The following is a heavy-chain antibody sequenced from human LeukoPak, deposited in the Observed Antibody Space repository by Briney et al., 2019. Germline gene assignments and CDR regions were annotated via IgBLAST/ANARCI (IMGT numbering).Heavy chain of an antibody. CDR3: AKRISGSSKALDY. CDR2: ISRGGVIS. V-gene: IGHV3-23*01. D-gene: IGHD1-26*01. CDR1: GFTFSDYA. Sequence: PGGSLRLSCAASGFTFSDYAINWVRQAPGKGLEWVSTISRGGVISYYADSVKGRFTISRDSSKNTLYLQMNSLRAEDAAVYYCAKRISGSSKALDYWGQGTLVTVSS. J-gene: IGHJ4*02.